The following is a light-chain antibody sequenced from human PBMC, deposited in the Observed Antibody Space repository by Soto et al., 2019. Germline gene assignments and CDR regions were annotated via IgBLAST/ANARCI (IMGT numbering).Light chain of an antibody. V-gene: IGKV3-11*01. CDR1: QSVFTY. CDR3: QHCTNWPPLT. CDR2: DAS. Sequence: EIVLTQSPATLSLSPGERATLSCRASQSVFTYLAWYQQKPGQAPRLLIYDASTRATGIPARFSASGSGTDFALTISSLEPEDFAFYSCQHCTNWPPLTFGGGTKVEIK. J-gene: IGKJ4*01.